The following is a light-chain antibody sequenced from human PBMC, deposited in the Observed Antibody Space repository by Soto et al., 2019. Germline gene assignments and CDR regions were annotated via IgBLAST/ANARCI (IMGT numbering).Light chain of an antibody. CDR2: DVS. Sequence: ASQSVNNFLAWYQQRPGQAPRLLIYDVSNRATGIPARFSGSGSGTDFTLTISSLEPEDFAVYYCQQRSNWPRTFGQGTKVDIK. CDR1: QSVNNF. J-gene: IGKJ1*01. CDR3: QQRSNWPRT. V-gene: IGKV3-11*01.